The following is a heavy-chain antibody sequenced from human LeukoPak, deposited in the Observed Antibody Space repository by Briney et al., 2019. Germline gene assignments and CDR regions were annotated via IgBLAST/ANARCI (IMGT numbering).Heavy chain of an antibody. CDR3: ATDSYLFDY. CDR1: GFTFSNYA. Sequence: GGSLRLSCAASGFTFSNYAMNWVRQAPGKGLEWVSSIGNSGPYIYYRDSVKGRFTIFRDNAKKSLSLQMNSLRAEDTAVYYCATDSYLFDYWGQGTLVTVSS. D-gene: IGHD2-21*01. CDR2: IGNSGPYI. J-gene: IGHJ4*02. V-gene: IGHV3-21*01.